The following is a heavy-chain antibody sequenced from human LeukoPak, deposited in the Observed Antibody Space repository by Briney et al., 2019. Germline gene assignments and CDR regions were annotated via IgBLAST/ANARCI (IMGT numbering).Heavy chain of an antibody. CDR1: GFTFSSYS. Sequence: GGSLRLSCAASGFTFSSYSMNWVRQAPGKGLEWVSYISSSTSTIYYADSVKGRFTISRDNSKNTLYLQMNSLRAEDTAVYYCAKTRIQLWQYFDYWGQGTLVTVSS. V-gene: IGHV3-48*01. D-gene: IGHD5-18*01. CDR3: AKTRIQLWQYFDY. J-gene: IGHJ4*02. CDR2: ISSSTSTI.